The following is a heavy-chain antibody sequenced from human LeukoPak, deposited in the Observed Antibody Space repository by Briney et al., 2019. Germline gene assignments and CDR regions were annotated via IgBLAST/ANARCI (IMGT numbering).Heavy chain of an antibody. J-gene: IGHJ4*02. CDR2: MNPDSGNT. CDR3: ARRIAAAGVGIVY. D-gene: IGHD6-13*01. V-gene: IGHV1-8*01. Sequence: ASVKVYCKASGHTLTSYDINWVRQATGQGLEWMGWMNPDSGNTGYAQKFQGRVTMTRNPSISTAYMELSSLTSEDTAVYYCARRIAAAGVGIVYWGQGTLVTVSS. CDR1: GHTLTSYD.